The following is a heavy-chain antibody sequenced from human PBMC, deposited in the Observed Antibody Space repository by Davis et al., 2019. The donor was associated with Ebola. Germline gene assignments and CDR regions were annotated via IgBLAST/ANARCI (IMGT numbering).Heavy chain of an antibody. Sequence: ASVKVSCKASGYTFTSYYIHWVRQAPGQGLEWMGWINPESGGTDYAQKFKGRVTMTAVTSISTAYMELSRLESDDTATFYCAREMPTDFYFYGMDVWGQGTTVIVSS. CDR3: AREMPTDFYFYGMDV. CDR2: INPESGGT. CDR1: GYTFTSYY. J-gene: IGHJ6*02. D-gene: IGHD2-2*01. V-gene: IGHV1-2*02.